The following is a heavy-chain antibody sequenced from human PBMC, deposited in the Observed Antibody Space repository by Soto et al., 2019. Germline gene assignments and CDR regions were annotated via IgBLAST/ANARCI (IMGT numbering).Heavy chain of an antibody. J-gene: IGHJ4*02. CDR3: ARDPYSSSWYVAYYFDY. V-gene: IGHV3-48*01. Sequence: GGSLRLSCAASGFTFSSYSMNWVRQAPGKGLEWVSYISSSSSTIYYADSVKGRFTISRDNAKNSLYLQMNSLRAEDTAVYYCARDPYSSSWYVAYYFDYWGQGTLVTVSS. CDR1: GFTFSSYS. CDR2: ISSSSSTI. D-gene: IGHD6-13*01.